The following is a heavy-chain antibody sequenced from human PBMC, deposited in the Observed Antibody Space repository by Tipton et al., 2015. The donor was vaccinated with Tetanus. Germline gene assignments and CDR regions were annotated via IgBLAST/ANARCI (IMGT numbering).Heavy chain of an antibody. D-gene: IGHD3-3*01. V-gene: IGHV3-23*01. CDR1: GFTFSSHA. Sequence: SLRLSCAASGFTFSSHAMSWVRQAPGKGLEWVSGISGSGGSTNYADSVKGRFTISRDNSKNTLYVQMNSLRAADTAVYYCAKDFEWSFDYWGQGTRVTVSS. CDR2: ISGSGGST. CDR3: AKDFEWSFDY. J-gene: IGHJ4*02.